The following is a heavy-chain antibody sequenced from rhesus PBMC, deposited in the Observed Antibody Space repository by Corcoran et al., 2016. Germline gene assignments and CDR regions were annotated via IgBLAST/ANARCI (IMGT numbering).Heavy chain of an antibody. D-gene: IGHD5-24*01. CDR3: ARHEIQRVQYDC. J-gene: IGHJ4*01. CDR1: GGFLSSNY. Sequence: QVQLQESGPGLVKPLATLSLTCAVFGGFLSSNYCSWIRPANGKGLEWIGYIYGSGSSTNYNPSLKSRVTLSVDTSKNQLSLKLTSVTAADPAVYYCARHEIQRVQYDCWGQGVLVTVSS. V-gene: IGHV4S11*01. CDR2: IYGSGSST.